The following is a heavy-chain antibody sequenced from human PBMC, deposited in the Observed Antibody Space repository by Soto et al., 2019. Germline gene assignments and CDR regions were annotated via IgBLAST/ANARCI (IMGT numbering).Heavy chain of an antibody. J-gene: IGHJ4*02. CDR1: GYTFTSYA. V-gene: IGHV1-3*01. CDR2: INAGNGNT. D-gene: IGHD3-22*01. CDR3: ARGDYYDIHDY. Sequence: QVQLVQSGAEVKKPGASVKVSCKASGYTFTSYAMHWVRQAPGQRLEWMGWINAGNGNTKYSRKFPGRVTITRDTSASTAYMELSSLKSEDTAVYYCARGDYYDIHDYWGQGTLVTVSS.